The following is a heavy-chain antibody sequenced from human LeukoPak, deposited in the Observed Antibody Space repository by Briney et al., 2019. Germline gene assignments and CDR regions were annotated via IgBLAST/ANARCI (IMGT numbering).Heavy chain of an antibody. CDR3: TKGFATYYYDSSGYVDF. Sequence: PGGSLRLSCAASGFTFRSYAMSWVRQAPGKGLEWVSAISGSGGSTYYADSVKGRFTISRDNSKNTLYLQMNSLRAEDTAVYYCTKGFATYYYDSSGYVDFWGQGTLVTVSS. V-gene: IGHV3-23*01. CDR2: ISGSGGST. D-gene: IGHD3-22*01. CDR1: GFTFRSYA. J-gene: IGHJ4*02.